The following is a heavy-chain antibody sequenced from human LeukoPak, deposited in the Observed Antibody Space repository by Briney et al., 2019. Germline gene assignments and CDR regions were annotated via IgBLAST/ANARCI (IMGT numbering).Heavy chain of an antibody. V-gene: IGHV4-34*01. CDR2: INHSGST. CDR1: GGSFSGYY. CDR3: ARGRLEWLSEWDNWFDP. D-gene: IGHD3-3*01. Sequence: SETLSLTCAVYGGSFSGYYWSWIRQPPGKGLEWIGEINHSGSTNYNPSLKSRVTISADTSKNQFSLKLSSVTAADTAVYYCARGRLEWLSEWDNWFDPWGQGTLVTVSS. J-gene: IGHJ5*02.